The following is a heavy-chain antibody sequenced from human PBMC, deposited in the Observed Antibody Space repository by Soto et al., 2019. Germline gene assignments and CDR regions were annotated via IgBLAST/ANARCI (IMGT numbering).Heavy chain of an antibody. CDR1: GFTFSSYS. D-gene: IGHD2-2*01. J-gene: IGHJ4*02. CDR2: ISSSSSTI. Sequence: PGGSLRLSCAASGFTFSSYSMNWVRQAPGKGLEWVSYISSSSSTIYYADSVKGRFTISRDNAKNSLYLQMNSLRAEDTAVYYCARDRAVVVPADMFDYWGQGTLVTVSS. CDR3: ARDRAVVVPADMFDY. V-gene: IGHV3-48*01.